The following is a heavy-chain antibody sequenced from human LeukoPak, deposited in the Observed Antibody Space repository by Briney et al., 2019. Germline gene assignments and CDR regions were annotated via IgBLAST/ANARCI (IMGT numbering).Heavy chain of an antibody. CDR2: IYYSGST. CDR1: GGSISSSSYY. J-gene: IGHJ4*02. Sequence: KTSETLSLTCTVSGGSISSSSYYWGWIRQPPGKGLEWIGSIYYSGSTYYNPSLKSRVTISVDTSKNQFSLKLSSVTAAGTAVYYCARRALGNYDYWGQGTLVTVSS. V-gene: IGHV4-39*01. D-gene: IGHD4-11*01. CDR3: ARRALGNYDY.